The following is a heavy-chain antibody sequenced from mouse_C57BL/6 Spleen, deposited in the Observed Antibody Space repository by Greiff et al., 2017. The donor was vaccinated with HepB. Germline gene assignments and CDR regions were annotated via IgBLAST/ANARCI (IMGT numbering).Heavy chain of an antibody. CDR1: GYTFTSYW. CDR2: IDPNSGGT. CDR3: ARDYGSSYDAMDY. J-gene: IGHJ4*01. Sequence: VQLQQSGAELVKPGASVKLSCKASGYTFTSYWMHWVKQRPGRGLEWIGRIDPNSGGTKYKEKFKSKATLTVDKPSSTAYMQLSSLTSEDSAVYYCARDYGSSYDAMDYWGQGTSVTVSS. D-gene: IGHD1-1*01. V-gene: IGHV1-72*01.